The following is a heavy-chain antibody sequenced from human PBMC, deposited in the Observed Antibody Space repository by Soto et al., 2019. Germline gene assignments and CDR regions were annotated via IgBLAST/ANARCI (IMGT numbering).Heavy chain of an antibody. J-gene: IGHJ5*02. CDR3: ARDQPYYDILTGYNNWFDP. D-gene: IGHD3-9*01. CDR2: INPNSGGT. CDR1: GYTFTGYY. Sequence: ASVKVSCKASGYTFTGYYMHWVRQAPGQGLEWMGWINPNSGGTNHAQKFQGWVTMTRDTSISTAYMELSRLRSDDTAVYYCARDQPYYDILTGYNNWFDPWGQGTLVTVSS. V-gene: IGHV1-2*04.